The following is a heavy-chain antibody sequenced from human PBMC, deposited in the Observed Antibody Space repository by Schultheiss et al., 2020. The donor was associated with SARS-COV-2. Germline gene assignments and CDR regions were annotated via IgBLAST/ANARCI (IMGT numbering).Heavy chain of an antibody. J-gene: IGHJ5*02. CDR1: GGSISSSNW. CDR3: ARDLWYSSRKPPGP. CDR2: IYHSGST. Sequence: SETLSLTCAVSGGSISSSNWWSWVRQPPGKGLEWIGSIYHSGSTYYNPSLKSRVTISVDKSKNQFSLKLSSVTAADTAVYFCARDLWYSSRKPPGPWGQGTLVTVSS. D-gene: IGHD6-13*01. V-gene: IGHV4-4*02.